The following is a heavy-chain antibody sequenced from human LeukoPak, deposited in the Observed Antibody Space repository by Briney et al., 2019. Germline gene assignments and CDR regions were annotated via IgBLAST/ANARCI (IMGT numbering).Heavy chain of an antibody. V-gene: IGHV2-5*02. Sequence: CGPTLLKPTQTLTLTCTFAGTSVNTGGVGVGWIRQPPGKALEWLAPLSRDDGQRYSPSLRSRLPITKDTSNRQVVLTMTNMDSVDTAPYYSAHSRYDSWSGYYKGFDYWGQGTLVTVYS. CDR1: GTSVNTGGVG. CDR3: AHSRYDSWSGYYKGFDY. CDR2: LSRDDGQ. D-gene: IGHD3-3*01. J-gene: IGHJ4*02.